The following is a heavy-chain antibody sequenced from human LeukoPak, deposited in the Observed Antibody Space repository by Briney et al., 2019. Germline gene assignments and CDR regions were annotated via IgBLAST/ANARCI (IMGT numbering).Heavy chain of an antibody. CDR2: ISFDGSNK. Sequence: PGGSLRLSCAASGFTFSSYGMHWVRQAPGKGLEWVAVISFDGSNKYYADSVKGRFTISRDNSKNTLYLQMNSLRAEDTAAYYCAKDRAFDIWGQGTMVTVSS. V-gene: IGHV3-30*18. CDR3: AKDRAFDI. CDR1: GFTFSSYG. J-gene: IGHJ3*02.